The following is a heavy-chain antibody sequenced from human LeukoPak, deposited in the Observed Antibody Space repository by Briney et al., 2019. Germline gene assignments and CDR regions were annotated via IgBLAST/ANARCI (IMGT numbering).Heavy chain of an antibody. V-gene: IGHV4-59*01. CDR3: ARGSSSENNYYDSSGYYSDAFDI. D-gene: IGHD3-22*01. CDR2: IYYNGST. CDR1: GGSISSYY. Sequence: SETLSLTCTVSGGSISSYYWSWIRQPPGKGLEWIGYIYYNGSTNYNPSLKSRVTISADTSKNQFSLKLSSVAAADTAVYYCARGSSSENNYYDSSGYYSDAFDIWGQGTMVTVSS. J-gene: IGHJ3*02.